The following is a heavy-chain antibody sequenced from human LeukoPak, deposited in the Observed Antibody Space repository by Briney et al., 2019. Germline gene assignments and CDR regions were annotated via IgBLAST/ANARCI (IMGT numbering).Heavy chain of an antibody. V-gene: IGHV5-51*01. D-gene: IGHD5-12*01. CDR3: ARREAVATGFFDY. J-gene: IGHJ4*02. Sequence: GESLQISCKGSGYSFSSYSIGWVRQMPGKGLEWMGITYPGDSDTRYSPSFQGQVTISADKSISTAYLQWSSLKASDTAMYYCARREAVATGFFDYWGQGTLVTVSS. CDR1: GYSFSSYS. CDR2: TYPGDSDT.